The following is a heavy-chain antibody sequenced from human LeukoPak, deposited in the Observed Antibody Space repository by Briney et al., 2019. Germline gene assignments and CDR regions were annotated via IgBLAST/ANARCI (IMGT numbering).Heavy chain of an antibody. V-gene: IGHV1-69*13. J-gene: IGHJ3*02. CDR2: IIPIFGTT. CDR1: GGTFITYA. Sequence: SVKVSCKASGGTFITYAISWVRQAPGQGLEWMGGIIPIFGTTNFAQKFQGRVTITADESTSTAYMELSSLRSDDTAVYYCAREACSGGSCSDAFDIWGQGTMVTVSS. CDR3: AREACSGGSCSDAFDI. D-gene: IGHD2-15*01.